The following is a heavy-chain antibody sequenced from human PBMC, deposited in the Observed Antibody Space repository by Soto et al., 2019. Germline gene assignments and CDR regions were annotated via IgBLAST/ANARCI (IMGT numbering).Heavy chain of an antibody. V-gene: IGHV4-31*03. CDR1: GDSIRGGTYY. Sequence: SETLSLTCTASGDSIRGGTYYWSWIRQHPGKGLEWMGYIYHSGSSYYNPSLESRVTISVDTSKNQISLRMSSVTAADTAVYYCARVRRYYGLDVWGQGTTVTVS. CDR3: ARVRRYYGLDV. J-gene: IGHJ6*02. CDR2: IYHSGSS.